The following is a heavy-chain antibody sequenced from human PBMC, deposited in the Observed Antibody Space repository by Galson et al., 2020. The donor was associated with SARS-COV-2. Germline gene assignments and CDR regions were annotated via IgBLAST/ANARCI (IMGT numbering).Heavy chain of an antibody. Sequence: GGSLRLSCATSGLTFNKYTMNWIRQAPGKGPEWPSSMSSSGTQIFYATSVRGRFTISRDDARNSLYLQMNSLSAEDTAVYYCARAVGTAAFDYCYVNRWGRGTLGTVSS. J-gene: IGHJ2*01. CDR1: GLTFNKYT. CDR3: ARAVGTAAFDYCYVNR. CDR2: MSSSGTQI. V-gene: IGHV3-21*01. D-gene: IGHD6-25*01.